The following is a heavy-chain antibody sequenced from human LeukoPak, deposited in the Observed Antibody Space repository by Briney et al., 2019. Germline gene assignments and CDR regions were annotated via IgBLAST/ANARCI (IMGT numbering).Heavy chain of an antibody. CDR3: ARGEGTAMGPTRHFDY. D-gene: IGHD5-18*01. CDR2: INHSGST. Sequence: SETLSLTCAVYGGSFIGYYWSWIRQPPGKGLEWIGEINHSGSTNYNPSLKSRVTISVDTSKNQFSLKLSSVTAADTAVYYCARGEGTAMGPTRHFDYWGQGTLVTVSS. CDR1: GGSFIGYY. V-gene: IGHV4-34*01. J-gene: IGHJ4*02.